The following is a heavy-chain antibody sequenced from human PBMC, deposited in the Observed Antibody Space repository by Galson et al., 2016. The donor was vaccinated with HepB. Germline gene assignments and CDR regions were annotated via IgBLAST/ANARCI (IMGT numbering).Heavy chain of an antibody. CDR1: GFTFNAHW. CDR3: SREMTGSYFD. D-gene: IGHD3-10*01. CDR2: IRGDGIVS. V-gene: IGHV3-7*01. Sequence: LRLSCAASGFTFNAHWMNWVRQAPGKGLEWVANIRGDGIVSYYAESVRGRFTISRGNARNSLYLQMNGLRVDETAVYYCSREMTGSYFDWGQGTLVTVSS. J-gene: IGHJ4*02.